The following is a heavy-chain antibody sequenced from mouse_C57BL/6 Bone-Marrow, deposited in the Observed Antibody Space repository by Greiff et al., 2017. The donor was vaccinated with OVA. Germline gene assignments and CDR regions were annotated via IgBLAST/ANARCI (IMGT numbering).Heavy chain of an antibody. J-gene: IGHJ1*03. CDR2: IYPGDGDT. Sequence: VQLQQSGPELVKPGASVKISCKASGYAFSSSWMNWVKQRPGKGLEWIGRIYPGDGDTNYNGKFKGKATLTADKSSSTAYMQLSSLTSEDSAVYFCARRYGTFDVWGTGTTVTVSS. D-gene: IGHD1-1*01. CDR1: GYAFSSSW. CDR3: ARRYGTFDV. V-gene: IGHV1-82*01.